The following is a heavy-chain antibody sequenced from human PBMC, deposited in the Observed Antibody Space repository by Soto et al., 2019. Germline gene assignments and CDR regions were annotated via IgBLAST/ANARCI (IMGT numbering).Heavy chain of an antibody. D-gene: IGHD3-3*01. CDR3: ARGRLEWPYYYYYYGMDV. CDR2: INHSGST. V-gene: IGHV4-34*01. Sequence: SETLSLTCAVYGGSFSGYYWSWIRQPPGKGLEWIGEINHSGSTNYNPSLKSRVTISVDTSKNQFSLKLSSVTAADTAVYYCARGRLEWPYYYYYYGMDVWGQGTTVTVSS. CDR1: GGSFSGYY. J-gene: IGHJ6*02.